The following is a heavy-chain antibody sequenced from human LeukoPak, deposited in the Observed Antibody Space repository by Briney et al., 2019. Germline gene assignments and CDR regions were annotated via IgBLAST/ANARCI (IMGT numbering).Heavy chain of an antibody. J-gene: IGHJ4*02. CDR3: ARQGEQWLDYFDY. D-gene: IGHD6-19*01. V-gene: IGHV4-39*01. CDR2: IYYSGGT. Sequence: PSETLSLTCTVSGGSISSSSYDWGWIRQPPGKGLEWIGSIYYSGGTYYNPSLKSRVTISVDTSKNQFSLKLSSVTAADTAVYYCARQGEQWLDYFDYWGQGTLVTVSS. CDR1: GGSISSSSYD.